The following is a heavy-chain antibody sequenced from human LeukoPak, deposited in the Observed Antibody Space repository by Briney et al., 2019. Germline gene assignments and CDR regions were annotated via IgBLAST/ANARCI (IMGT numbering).Heavy chain of an antibody. J-gene: IGHJ4*02. Sequence: PGGSLRLSCAASGFTFSSYAMSWVRQAPGKGLEWVSAISGSGGSTYYADSVKGRFTIPRDNSKNTLYLQMNSLRAEDTAVYYCAGRSGSGDYFDYWGQGTLVTVSS. CDR2: ISGSGGST. CDR1: GFTFSSYA. CDR3: AGRSGSGDYFDY. D-gene: IGHD4-17*01. V-gene: IGHV3-23*01.